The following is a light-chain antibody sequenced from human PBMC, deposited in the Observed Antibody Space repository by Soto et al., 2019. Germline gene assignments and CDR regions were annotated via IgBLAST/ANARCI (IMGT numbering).Light chain of an antibody. Sequence: EIVMTQSPATLSLSPGERATPSCRASRSVTANLAWNHRNPGQAPRLLIFGASTRATGIPARFSGSGSGTEFTLTISSLQAEDFAVDYCQQYNNWPLYTFGQGTKLEIK. CDR1: RSVTAN. CDR3: QQYNNWPLYT. CDR2: GAS. V-gene: IGKV3-15*01. J-gene: IGKJ2*01.